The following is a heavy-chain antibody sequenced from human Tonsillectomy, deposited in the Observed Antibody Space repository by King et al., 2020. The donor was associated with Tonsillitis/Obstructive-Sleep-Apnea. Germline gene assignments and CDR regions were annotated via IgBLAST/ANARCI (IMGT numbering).Heavy chain of an antibody. J-gene: IGHJ6*02. CDR3: ARGPIRRIAARGPYYYDMDG. CDR1: GESFSGYY. V-gene: IGHV4-34*01. D-gene: IGHD6-6*01. Sequence: VQLQQWGAGLLKPSETLSLTCAVYGESFSGYYWSWIRQPPGKGLEWIGEISDTGGTNYNPSLKSRVTISVDTSNNQFSLKLSSVTAADTAVYYCARGPIRRIAARGPYYYDMDGWGQGTTVTVSS. CDR2: ISDTGGT.